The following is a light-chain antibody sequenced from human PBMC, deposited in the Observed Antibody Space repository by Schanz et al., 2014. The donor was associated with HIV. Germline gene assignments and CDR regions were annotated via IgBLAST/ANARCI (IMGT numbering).Light chain of an antibody. CDR3: QSFDSRLSGVV. V-gene: IGLV1-40*01. Sequence: QSVLTQPPSVSAAPGQKVTISCSGSSSNIGNNYVSWYLQLPGTAPKLLILGTSNRPSGVPDRFSGSKSGTSASLAITGLRAEDEADYYCQSFDSRLSGVVFGGGTKLTVL. CDR2: GTS. CDR1: SSNIGNNY. J-gene: IGLJ2*01.